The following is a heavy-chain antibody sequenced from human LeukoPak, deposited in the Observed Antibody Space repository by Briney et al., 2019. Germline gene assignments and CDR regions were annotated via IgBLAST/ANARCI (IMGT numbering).Heavy chain of an antibody. J-gene: IGHJ4*02. CDR3: AKGDLYGDYVFDY. CDR2: ISHDGSDK. CDR1: GFTFSSYG. V-gene: IGHV3-30*18. D-gene: IGHD4-17*01. Sequence: PRGSLRLSCTASGFTFSSYGMHWVRQAPGKGLEWVAVISHDGSDKHYADSVKGRFTISRDNSKNTLYLQTKSLREDTAVYYCAKGDLYGDYVFDYWGQGALVTVS.